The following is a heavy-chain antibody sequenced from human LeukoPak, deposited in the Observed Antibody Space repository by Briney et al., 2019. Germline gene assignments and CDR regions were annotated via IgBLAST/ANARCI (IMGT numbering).Heavy chain of an antibody. CDR2: ISRDSGVT. CDR1: GFTFSSFS. Sequence: GGSLRLSCAASGFTFSSFSMNWVRQAPGKGLEWVSYISRDSGVTYYADSVRGRFTISRDNAQNSLSLQMSSLRPEDTAIYYCARDHDWAFDVWGQGTMVTVS. CDR3: ARDHDWAFDV. V-gene: IGHV3-48*01. J-gene: IGHJ3*01. D-gene: IGHD3-9*01.